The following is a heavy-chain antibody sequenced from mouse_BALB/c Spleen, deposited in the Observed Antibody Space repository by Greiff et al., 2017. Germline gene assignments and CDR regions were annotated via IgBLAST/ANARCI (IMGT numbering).Heavy chain of an antibody. CDR2: IRNRANGYTT. V-gene: IGHV7-3*02. Sequence: EVKLMESGGGLVQPGGSLRLSCATSGFTFTDYYMSWVRQPPGKALEWLGFIRNRANGYTTEYSASVKGRFTISRDNSQSILYLQMNTLRAEDSATYYCAREGRDYDGYAMDDWGQGTSVTVSS. J-gene: IGHJ4*01. D-gene: IGHD2-4*01. CDR1: GFTFTDYY. CDR3: AREGRDYDGYAMDD.